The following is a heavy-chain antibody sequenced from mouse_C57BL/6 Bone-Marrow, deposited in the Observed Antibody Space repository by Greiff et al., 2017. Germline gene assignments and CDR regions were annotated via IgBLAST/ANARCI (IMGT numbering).Heavy chain of an antibody. CDR1: GFTFSDYG. J-gene: IGHJ2*01. D-gene: IGHD1-1*01. CDR3: ARHRGTTVVDYFDY. Sequence: EVMLVESGGGLVQPGGSLKLSCAASGFTFSDYGMAWVRQAPRKGPEWVAFISNLAYSIYYADTVTGRFTISRENAKNTLYLEMSSLRSEDTAMYYCARHRGTTVVDYFDYWGQGTTLTVSS. V-gene: IGHV5-15*01. CDR2: ISNLAYSI.